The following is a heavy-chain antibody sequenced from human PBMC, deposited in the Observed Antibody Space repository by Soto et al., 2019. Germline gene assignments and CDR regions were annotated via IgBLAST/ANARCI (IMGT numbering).Heavy chain of an antibody. V-gene: IGHV1-58*02. J-gene: IGHJ2*01. D-gene: IGHD2-15*01. CDR2: IVVGSGNT. CDR3: AADGVDSDTGWYFDL. CDR1: GFTFTSSA. Sequence: QMQLVQSGPEVKKPGTSVKVSCKASGFTFTSSAMQWVRQARGQRLEWIGWIVVGSGNTNYAQKFQERVTITRDMAKDTAEIELRSRRSEEKAVYYCAADGVDSDTGWYFDLWGRGTLVTVSS.